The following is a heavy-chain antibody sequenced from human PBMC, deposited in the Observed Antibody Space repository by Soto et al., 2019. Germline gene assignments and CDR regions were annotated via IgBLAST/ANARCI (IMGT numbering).Heavy chain of an antibody. Sequence: PSETLSLTCTVSGGSVSSGSYYWSWIRQPPGKGLEWIGYIYYSGSTNYNPSLKSRVTISVDTSKNQFSLKLSSVTAADTAVYYCARDRIAARPSPQYYYGMDVWGQGTTVTVSS. CDR1: GGSVSSGSYY. J-gene: IGHJ6*02. D-gene: IGHD6-6*01. CDR2: IYYSGST. V-gene: IGHV4-61*01. CDR3: ARDRIAARPSPQYYYGMDV.